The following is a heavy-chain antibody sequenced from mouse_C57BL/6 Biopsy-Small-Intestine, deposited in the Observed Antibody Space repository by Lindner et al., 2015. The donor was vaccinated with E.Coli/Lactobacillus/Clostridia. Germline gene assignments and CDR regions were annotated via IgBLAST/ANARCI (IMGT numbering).Heavy chain of an antibody. CDR3: ARGPITTVEHWYFDV. J-gene: IGHJ1*03. CDR2: ISYIGNT. V-gene: IGHV3-1*01. Sequence: EVQLQESGPGMVKPSQSNFPLTCTVTGISITSAYDWHWIRHFPGNKLEWMGYISYIGNTNYNPSLKSRISITHDTSKNHFFLKLNSVTTEDTATYYCARGPITTVEHWYFDVWGTGTTVTVSS. D-gene: IGHD1-1*01. CDR1: GISITSAYD.